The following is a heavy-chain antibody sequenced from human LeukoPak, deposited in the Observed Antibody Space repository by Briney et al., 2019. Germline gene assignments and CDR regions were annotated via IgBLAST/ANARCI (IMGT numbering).Heavy chain of an antibody. CDR3: AREYYDILTGYRPDH. CDR2: ISKDGSDK. Sequence: PGGSLRLSCAASGFTFSDYAMHWVRQAPGKGLEWVAVISKDGSDKYYPGSVRGRFTISRDNSKNTVYLQMNSLRIEDTAVHYCAREYYDILTGYRPDHWGQGTLVTVSS. CDR1: GFTFSDYA. V-gene: IGHV3-30-3*01. J-gene: IGHJ4*02. D-gene: IGHD3-9*01.